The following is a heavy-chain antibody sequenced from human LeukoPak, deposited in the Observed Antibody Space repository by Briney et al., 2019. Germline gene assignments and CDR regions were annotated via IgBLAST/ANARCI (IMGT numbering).Heavy chain of an antibody. CDR3: ARTSTVVTQFDY. Sequence: GGSLRLSCTVSGFTVSSNSMSWVRQAPGKGLEWVSFIYSDNTHYSDSVRGRFTISRDNAKNSLYLQMNSLRAEDTAVYYCARTSTVVTQFDYWGQGTLVTVSS. D-gene: IGHD4-23*01. CDR1: GFTVSSNS. J-gene: IGHJ4*02. CDR2: IYSDNT. V-gene: IGHV3-53*01.